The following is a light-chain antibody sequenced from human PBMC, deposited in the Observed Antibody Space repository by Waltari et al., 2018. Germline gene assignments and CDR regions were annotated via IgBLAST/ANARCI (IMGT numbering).Light chain of an antibody. Sequence: QSALTQPPSASGSPGPSVTISCPGPSRDVGRYNSFFCYQQHPGKAPKLMIYEVSKRPSGVPDRFSGSKSGNTASLTVSGLQAEDEADYYCSSYAGRNNIVLFGGGTKLTVL. J-gene: IGLJ2*01. CDR2: EVS. CDR1: SRDVGRYNS. V-gene: IGLV2-8*01. CDR3: SSYAGRNNIVL.